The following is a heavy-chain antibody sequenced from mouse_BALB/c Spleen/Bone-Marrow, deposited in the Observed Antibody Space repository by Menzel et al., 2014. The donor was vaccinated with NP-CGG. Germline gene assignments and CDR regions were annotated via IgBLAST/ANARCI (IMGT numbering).Heavy chain of an antibody. CDR2: INPDSSTI. CDR1: GFDFSRYW. V-gene: IGHV4-1*02. Sequence: EVQGVESGGGPVQPGGSLKLSCAASGFDFSRYWMSWVRPAPGKGLEWIGEINPDSSTINYTPSLKDKFIISRDNAKNTLYLQMSKVRSEDTALYYCASLHYYGFFAYWGQGTLVTVSA. CDR3: ASLHYYGFFAY. J-gene: IGHJ3*01. D-gene: IGHD1-2*01.